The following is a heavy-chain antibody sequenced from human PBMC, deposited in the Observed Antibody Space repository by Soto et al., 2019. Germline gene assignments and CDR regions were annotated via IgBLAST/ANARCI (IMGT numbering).Heavy chain of an antibody. CDR2: ITGSGDKT. Sequence: LRLSCADSGFRFSSYSMSWVRQAPGKGLEWVSAITGSGDKTYYADSVKGRFTISRDNSKKTHYLQMSSLRAEDSAIYYCATMDGYFQFWGQGTLVTVSS. CDR3: ATMDGYFQF. CDR1: GFRFSSYS. V-gene: IGHV3-23*01. D-gene: IGHD4-17*01. J-gene: IGHJ4*02.